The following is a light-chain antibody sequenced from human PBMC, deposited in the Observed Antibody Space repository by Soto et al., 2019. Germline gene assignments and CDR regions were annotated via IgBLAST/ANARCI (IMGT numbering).Light chain of an antibody. CDR2: DVT. V-gene: IGLV2-11*01. CDR3: CSLAGSYTVV. J-gene: IGLJ2*01. Sequence: QSALTQPRSVSGSPGQSVTISGTGPSSDVGGYNYVSWYQQHPGKVPKLMIYDVTNRPSGFPDRFSASKSGNTASLTISGLQAGDEADYYCCSLAGSYTVVFGGGTKLTVL. CDR1: SSDVGGYNY.